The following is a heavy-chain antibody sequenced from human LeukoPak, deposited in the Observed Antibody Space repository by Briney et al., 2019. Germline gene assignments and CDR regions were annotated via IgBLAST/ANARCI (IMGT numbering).Heavy chain of an antibody. D-gene: IGHD3-3*01. V-gene: IGHV3-48*01. J-gene: IGHJ4*02. CDR1: GFTFSNYN. CDR2: ISSSSSTI. Sequence: GGSLRPSCAASGFTFSNYNMNWVRQAPGKGLEWVSYISSSSSTIHYAESVKGRFTISRDNARNSLYLQMNSLRAEDTAVYYCARDFLEDDYWGQGTLVTVSS. CDR3: ARDFLEDDY.